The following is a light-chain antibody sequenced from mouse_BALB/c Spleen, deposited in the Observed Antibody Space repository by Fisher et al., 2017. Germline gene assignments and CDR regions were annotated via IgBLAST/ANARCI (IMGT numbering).Light chain of an antibody. CDR3: QNGHSFPPYT. CDR1: QSISDY. J-gene: IGKJ2*01. V-gene: IGKV5-39*01. Sequence: DIVLTQSPATLSVTPGDRVSLSCRASQSISDYLHLYQQKSHESPRLLIKYASQSISGIPSRFSGSGSGSDFTLSINSVEPEDVGVYYCQNGHSFPPYTFGGGTKLEIK. CDR2: YAS.